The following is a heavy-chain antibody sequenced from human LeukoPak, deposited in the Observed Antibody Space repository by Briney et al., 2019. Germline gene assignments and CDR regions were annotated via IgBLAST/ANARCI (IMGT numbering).Heavy chain of an antibody. CDR2: TYYRSQCYN. CDR1: WDSVSNNNGA. V-gene: IGHV6-1*01. Sequence: SQTLSLTCAISWDSVSNNNGAWNWIRQSPSSGLEWLGRTYYRSQCYNDYARSVMSRISVDSDTSKNQFSLHLSSVTPDDTAVYYCAGGYAFDVWGQGTMVTVSS. CDR3: AGGYAFDV. J-gene: IGHJ3*01.